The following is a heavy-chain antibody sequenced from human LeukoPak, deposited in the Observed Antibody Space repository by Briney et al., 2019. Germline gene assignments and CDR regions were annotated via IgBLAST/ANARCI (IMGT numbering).Heavy chain of an antibody. CDR2: IWPDGSNK. J-gene: IGHJ3*01. Sequence: GGSLRLSCEASGITFRSYGIHWVRQAPGRGLEGVAVIWPDGSNKYYADSVKGRFTISRDNSKNTLWLQMNSLRADDTALYYCASAAGAFDFWAQGTMVTVSS. D-gene: IGHD6-13*01. CDR1: GITFRSYG. CDR3: ASAAGAFDF. V-gene: IGHV3-33*01.